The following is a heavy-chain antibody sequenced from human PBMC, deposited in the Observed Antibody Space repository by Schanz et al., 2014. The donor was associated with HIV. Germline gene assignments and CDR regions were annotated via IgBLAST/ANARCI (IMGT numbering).Heavy chain of an antibody. J-gene: IGHJ2*01. CDR1: GFSLSGYG. V-gene: IGHV3-21*04. CDR2: ISSSDTLL. CDR3: ALSRPSGYGGSWYFDL. Sequence: EVQLVESGGGLVKPGGSLRLSCAASGFSLSGYGMNWVRQAPGKGLEWVSSISSSDTLLYYADSVKGRFTISRDNANNSLSLQMNSLRAEDTAVYYCALSRPSGYGGSWYFDLWGRGTLVAVSS. D-gene: IGHD2-15*01.